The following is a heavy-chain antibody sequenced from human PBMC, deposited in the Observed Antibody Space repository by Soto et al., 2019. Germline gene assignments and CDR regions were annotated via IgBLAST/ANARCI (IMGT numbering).Heavy chain of an antibody. V-gene: IGHV4-30-2*01. D-gene: IGHD3-22*01. CDR2: IYHSGST. J-gene: IGHJ4*02. Sequence: SETLSLTCTVSGGSVSSGSYYWSWIRQPPGMGLEWIGYIYHSGSTYYNPSLKSRVTISVDRSKNQFSLKLSSVTAADTAVYYCAIYDSSGYYFDYWGQGTLVTVSS. CDR1: GGSVSSGSYY. CDR3: AIYDSSGYYFDY.